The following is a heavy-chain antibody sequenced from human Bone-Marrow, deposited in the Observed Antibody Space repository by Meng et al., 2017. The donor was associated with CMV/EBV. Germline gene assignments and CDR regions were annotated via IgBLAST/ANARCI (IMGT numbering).Heavy chain of an antibody. CDR2: IYYSGST. V-gene: IGHV4-59*01. CDR3: AGGSRITIFGVVIMNGMDG. J-gene: IGHJ6*02. CDR1: GGSISSYY. D-gene: IGHD3-3*01. Sequence: SETLSLTCTVSGGSISSYYWSWIRQPPGKGLEWIGYIYYSGSTNYNPSLKSRVTISVDTSKNQFSLKLSSVTAADTAVYYCAGGSRITIFGVVIMNGMDGWGQGTTVTVSS.